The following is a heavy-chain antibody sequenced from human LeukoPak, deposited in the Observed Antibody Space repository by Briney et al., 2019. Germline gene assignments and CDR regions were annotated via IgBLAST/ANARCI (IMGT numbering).Heavy chain of an antibody. CDR1: GYNFASYW. V-gene: IGHV5-51*01. J-gene: IGHJ2*01. Sequence: GESLQISCKGSGYNFASYWIGWVRQMPGKGLEWMGIIYPGDSDTRYSPSFQGQVTFSADKSISTAYLQWSSLKASDTAIYYCAKGYWSFDLWGRGTLVTVSS. CDR3: AKGYWSFDL. CDR2: IYPGDSDT.